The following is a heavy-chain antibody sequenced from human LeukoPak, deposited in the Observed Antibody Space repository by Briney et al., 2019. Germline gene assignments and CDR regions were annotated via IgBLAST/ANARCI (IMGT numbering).Heavy chain of an antibody. CDR3: ATKVPGTSHFS. CDR1: GFTFNNFE. D-gene: IGHD6-19*01. J-gene: IGHJ4*02. Sequence: PGGSLRLSCAASGFTFNNFEMNWVRQAPGKGLEWIAYVSGSGGEIHYGDSVKGRFTISRDNAKSSVYLQMDSLRAEDMALYYCATKVPGTSHFSWGQGTLVTVSS. CDR2: VSGSGGEI. V-gene: IGHV3-48*03.